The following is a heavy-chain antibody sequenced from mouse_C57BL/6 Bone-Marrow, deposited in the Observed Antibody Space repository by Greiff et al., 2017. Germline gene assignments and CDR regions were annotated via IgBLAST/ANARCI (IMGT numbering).Heavy chain of an antibody. D-gene: IGHD1-1*01. CDR1: GYSFTGYY. CDR3: TRSRICYGNNY. J-gene: IGHJ2*01. CDR2: INPSTGGT. Sequence: EVQLQQSGPELVKPGASVKISCKASGYSFTGYYMNWVKQSPEKSLEWIGEINPSTGGTTYNQKFKAKGTLTVDKSCSTAYMQLKSLTSGDSAVYYCTRSRICYGNNYWGQGTALTVSA. V-gene: IGHV1-42*01.